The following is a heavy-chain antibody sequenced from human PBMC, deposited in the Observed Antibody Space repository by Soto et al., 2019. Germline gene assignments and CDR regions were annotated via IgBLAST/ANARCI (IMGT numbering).Heavy chain of an antibody. CDR3: ARDDTSSPGSYFDY. CDR2: IQPNSGGT. Sequence: QVQLVQSGAEVKKPGASVKVSCKASGYTFTGYHLHWVRQAPGQGLEWMGWIQPNSGGTSYAQKFQGRVTMTRDTPISTAYMELSRLRSDDTAIYYCARDDTSSPGSYFDYWGQGTLVTVSS. V-gene: IGHV1-2*02. J-gene: IGHJ4*02. D-gene: IGHD2-2*02. CDR1: GYTFTGYH.